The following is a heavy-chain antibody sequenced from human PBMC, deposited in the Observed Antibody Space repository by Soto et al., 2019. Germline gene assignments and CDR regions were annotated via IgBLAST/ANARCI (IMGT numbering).Heavy chain of an antibody. J-gene: IGHJ3*02. CDR2: IYYSGST. D-gene: IGHD3-3*01. CDR1: GGSISSSSNY. V-gene: IGHV4-39*01. CDR3: ARPSRFLEWFPDAFDI. Sequence: QLQLQESGPGLVKPSETLSLTCTVSGGSISSSSNYWGWIRQPPGKGLEWIGSIYYSGSTYYNPSLKSRVTISVDTSKNQFSLKLSSVTAADTAVYYCARPSRFLEWFPDAFDIWGQGTMVTVSS.